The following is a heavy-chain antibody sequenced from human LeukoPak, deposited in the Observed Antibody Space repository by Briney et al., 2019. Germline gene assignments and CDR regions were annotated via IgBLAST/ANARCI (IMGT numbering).Heavy chain of an antibody. CDR1: VVSISSGCYS. D-gene: IGHD6-13*01. CDR2: IYHSGST. CDR3: AKVAAAGTLYFQH. J-gene: IGHJ1*01. Sequence: SQTLSLTCAVSVVSISSGCYSWSWIRQPPGKGLEWIGYIYHSGSTYYNPSLKSRVTISVDRSKNQFSLKLSSVTAADTAVYYCAKVAAAGTLYFQHWGQGTLVTVSS. V-gene: IGHV4-30-2*01.